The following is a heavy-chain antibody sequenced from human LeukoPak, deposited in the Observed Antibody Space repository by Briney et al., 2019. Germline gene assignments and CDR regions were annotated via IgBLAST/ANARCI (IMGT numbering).Heavy chain of an antibody. CDR3: ARDPRGATLPGAFDI. CDR2: ISYDGSNK. Sequence: PGGSLRLSCAASGFTFSSYAMHWVRQAPGKGLEWVAIISYDGSNKYYADSVKGRFSISRDNSKNTLYLQMNSLRAEDTAVYYCARDPRGATLPGAFDIWGQGTMVTVSS. V-gene: IGHV3-30-3*01. D-gene: IGHD1-26*01. J-gene: IGHJ3*02. CDR1: GFTFSSYA.